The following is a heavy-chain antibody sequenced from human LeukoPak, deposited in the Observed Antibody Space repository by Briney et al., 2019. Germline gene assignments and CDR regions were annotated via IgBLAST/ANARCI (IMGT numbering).Heavy chain of an antibody. V-gene: IGHV3-23*01. CDR1: GFTVSGTH. J-gene: IGHJ4*02. D-gene: IGHD1-26*01. CDR2: ISSDTKNT. CDR3: TRDVGLIMFDF. Sequence: GGSLRLSCAASGFTVSGTHMSWVRQAPGKGLEWVSTISSDTKNTHYADSVRGRFTISRDNSRSTLVLQMNSLRGEDTAKYFCTRDVGLIMFDFWGQGTLVTVSS.